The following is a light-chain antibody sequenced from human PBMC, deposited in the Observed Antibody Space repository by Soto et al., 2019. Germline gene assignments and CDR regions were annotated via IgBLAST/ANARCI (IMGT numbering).Light chain of an antibody. V-gene: IGKV4-1*01. Sequence: IVMTQSPDSLDVSLGETATINCKSSQSVLYSSSNRKYLAWYQQKAGQPPKLLIHWASTRHSGVPDRFSGSGSATDFTLTISDLQAEDVAVYYCQQYYTTPITFGQGTRLDIK. CDR1: QSVLYSSSNRKY. CDR3: QQYYTTPIT. J-gene: IGKJ5*01. CDR2: WAS.